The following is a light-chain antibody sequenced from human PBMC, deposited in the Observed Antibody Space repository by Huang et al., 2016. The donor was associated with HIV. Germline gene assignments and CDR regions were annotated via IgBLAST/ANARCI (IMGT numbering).Light chain of an antibody. Sequence: DILLTQSPSSLSASVGDRVTITCRASQNINTYLNRDQQKPGKAPNLLIHSASTLQTGVPSRFSGSGSGTDFTLTVNSLQPEDSATYYCQQGYSALITFGQGTRL. V-gene: IGKV1-39*01. CDR2: SAS. J-gene: IGKJ5*01. CDR1: QNINTY. CDR3: QQGYSALIT.